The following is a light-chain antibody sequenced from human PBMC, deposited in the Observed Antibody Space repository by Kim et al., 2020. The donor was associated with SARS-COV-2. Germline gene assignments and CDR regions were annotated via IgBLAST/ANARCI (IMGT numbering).Light chain of an antibody. CDR2: GSS. CDR3: QQYGRSPYT. Sequence: EIVLTQSPGTLSLSPGERATLSCRASQSVSNNYLAWYQQKPGQAPRLLFYGSSNRATGIADRFSGSGSGTDFTLTIFRLEPEDFAVYYCQQYGRSPYTFGQGTKLEI. J-gene: IGKJ2*01. V-gene: IGKV3-20*01. CDR1: QSVSNNY.